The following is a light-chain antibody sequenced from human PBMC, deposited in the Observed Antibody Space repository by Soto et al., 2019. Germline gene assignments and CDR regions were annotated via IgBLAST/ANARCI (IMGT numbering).Light chain of an antibody. CDR3: MQALQTPWT. CDR2: LRS. J-gene: IGKJ2*02. V-gene: IGKV2-28*01. Sequence: DIVMTQSPLSLPVTPGEPASISCRSSQSLLHRNGYNYLDWYLQKPGQSPQLLIYLRSNRASGVPDRFSGSGSGTDFTLKISRVEAEDVGVYYCMQALQTPWTFGQGTKLEIK. CDR1: QSLLHRNGYNY.